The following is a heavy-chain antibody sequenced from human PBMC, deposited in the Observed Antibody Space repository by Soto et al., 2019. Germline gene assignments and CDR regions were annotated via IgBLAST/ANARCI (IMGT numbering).Heavy chain of an antibody. Sequence: PGGSLRLSCAASGFTFSSYAMHWVRQAPGKGLEWVAVISYDGSNKYYADSVKGRFTISRDNSKNTLYLQMNSLRAEDTAVYYCARDQKYYYDSSGYSPTYYYYYGMDVWGQGTTVTVSS. D-gene: IGHD3-22*01. V-gene: IGHV3-30-3*01. CDR1: GFTFSSYA. CDR3: ARDQKYYYDSSGYSPTYYYYYGMDV. J-gene: IGHJ6*02. CDR2: ISYDGSNK.